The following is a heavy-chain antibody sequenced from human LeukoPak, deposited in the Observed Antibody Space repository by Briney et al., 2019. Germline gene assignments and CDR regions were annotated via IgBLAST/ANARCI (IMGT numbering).Heavy chain of an antibody. J-gene: IGHJ3*01. D-gene: IGHD2-8*02. CDR2: MNDSGST. V-gene: IGHV4-34*01. CDR3: ARKGFVESTGWRGAFDV. Sequence: NPSETLSLTCDVYRGSFSGYFWRWIRQTPGKGLEWLGEMNDSGSTNYNPSLKSRVTISVAVSKNQYSLRLTSVTAADTAVYYCARKGFVESTGWRGAFDVWGQGTMVTVSS. CDR1: RGSFSGYF.